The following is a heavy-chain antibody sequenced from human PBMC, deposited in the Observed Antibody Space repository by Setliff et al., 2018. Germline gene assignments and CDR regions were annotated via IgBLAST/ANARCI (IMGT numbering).Heavy chain of an antibody. J-gene: IGHJ4*02. CDR1: GYRFIVYY. Sequence: ASVKVSCMGSGYRFIVYYIHWVRQTPGKGLEWMGRVDPKDGQAIYAKKFQGRFTITADTSIDTANMELSSLTSEDTAVYYCATDLAIRGVQFDYWGRGTLVTVSS. CDR3: ATDLAIRGVQFDY. D-gene: IGHD3-10*01. V-gene: IGHV1-69-2*01. CDR2: VDPKDGQA.